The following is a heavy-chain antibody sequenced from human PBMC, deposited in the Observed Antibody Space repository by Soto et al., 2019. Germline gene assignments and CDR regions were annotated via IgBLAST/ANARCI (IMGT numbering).Heavy chain of an antibody. J-gene: IGHJ4*02. CDR3: ARGRYYYDSSGYYGFDY. CDR2: ISYDGSNK. D-gene: IGHD3-22*01. CDR1: GFTFSSYA. V-gene: IGHV3-30-3*01. Sequence: QVQLVESGGGVVQPGRSLRLSCAASGFTFSSYAMHWVRQAPGKGLEWVAVISYDGSNKYYADSVKGRFTISRDNSKNTLYLQMNSLRAEDTAVYYCARGRYYYDSSGYYGFDYWGQGTLVTVSS.